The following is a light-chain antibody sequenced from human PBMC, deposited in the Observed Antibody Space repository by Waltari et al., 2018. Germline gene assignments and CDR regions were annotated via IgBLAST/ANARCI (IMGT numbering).Light chain of an antibody. V-gene: IGKV3-20*01. CDR1: QSVGSIY. J-gene: IGKJ2*01. CDR2: GTS. Sequence: ESVFAQSPGTLSLSPGERATLSCRASQSVGSIYLAWYQQRPGQPPRVLVYGTSSRATGIPDRFSGSRSGSDFTLTIDRLEPEDVAVYFCQVYGGSPLYTFGQGTRLEIK. CDR3: QVYGGSPLYT.